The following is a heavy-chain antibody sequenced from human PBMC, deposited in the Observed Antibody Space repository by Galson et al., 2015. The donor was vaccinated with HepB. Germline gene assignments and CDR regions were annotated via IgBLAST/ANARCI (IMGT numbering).Heavy chain of an antibody. D-gene: IGHD5-18*01. CDR3: ARARYSYGLYYYYMDV. V-gene: IGHV1-69*10. Sequence: SVKVSCKASGGTFSSYAISWVRQAPGQGLEWMGGIIPILGIANYAQKFQGRVTITADKSTSTAYTELSSLRSEDTAVYYCARARYSYGLYYYYMDVWGKGTTVTVSS. CDR1: GGTFSSYA. J-gene: IGHJ6*03. CDR2: IIPILGIA.